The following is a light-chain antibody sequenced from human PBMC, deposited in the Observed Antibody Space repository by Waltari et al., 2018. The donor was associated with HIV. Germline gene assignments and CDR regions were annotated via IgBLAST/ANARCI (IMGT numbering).Light chain of an antibody. CDR3: QQYDNLPGS. CDR1: QDISNY. V-gene: IGKV1-33*01. Sequence: DIQMTQSPSSLSASVGDRVTITCQASQDISNYLNWYQQKPGKAPKLLIYDASNLETGVPSSFSGSGSGTDFTFTISSLQPEDIATYYCQQYDNLPGSFGPGTKVDIK. CDR2: DAS. J-gene: IGKJ3*01.